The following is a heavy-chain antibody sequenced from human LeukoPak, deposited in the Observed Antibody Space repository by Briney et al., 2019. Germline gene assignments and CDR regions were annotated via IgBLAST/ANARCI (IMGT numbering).Heavy chain of an antibody. V-gene: IGHV1-2*02. CDR3: ARGSVYRVATTDDY. Sequence: ASVKVSCKASGYSFTGYYIHWVRQAPGQGLEWVGWINPNSGGTNYAQKFQGRVTMTRNTSISTAYMELSSLRSEDTAVYYCARGSVYRVATTDDYWGQGTLVTVSS. CDR1: GYSFTGYY. CDR2: INPNSGGT. J-gene: IGHJ4*02. D-gene: IGHD5-12*01.